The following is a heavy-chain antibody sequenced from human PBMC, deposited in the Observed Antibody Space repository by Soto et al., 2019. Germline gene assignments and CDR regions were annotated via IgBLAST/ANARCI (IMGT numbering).Heavy chain of an antibody. V-gene: IGHV3-43D*04. Sequence: GGSLRLSCAASGFTFDDYAMQWVRQAPGKGLEWVSLIDWDGGSTYYADSVKGRFTISRDNSKNSLYLQMNSLRPEDTAFYYCAKGGGYSYGLMNYWGQGTLVTVSS. CDR2: IDWDGGST. D-gene: IGHD5-18*01. J-gene: IGHJ4*02. CDR3: AKGGGYSYGLMNY. CDR1: GFTFDDYA.